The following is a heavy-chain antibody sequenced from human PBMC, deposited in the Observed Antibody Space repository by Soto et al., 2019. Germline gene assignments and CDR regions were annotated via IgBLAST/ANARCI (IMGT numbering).Heavy chain of an antibody. D-gene: IGHD1-1*01. V-gene: IGHV2-5*02. J-gene: IGHJ4*02. Sequence: QITLRESGPTRVKPTQTLTLTCTFSGFSLSARPVAVGWIRQPPRKALERLALIYWDDDKRYSPSLMSRLTITKDTSKNQVVLTMTNVDPLDTAIYYCVHRAGIDGNWNGGYFDYWGQGALVTVSS. CDR2: IYWDDDK. CDR3: VHRAGIDGNWNGGYFDY. CDR1: GFSLSARPVA.